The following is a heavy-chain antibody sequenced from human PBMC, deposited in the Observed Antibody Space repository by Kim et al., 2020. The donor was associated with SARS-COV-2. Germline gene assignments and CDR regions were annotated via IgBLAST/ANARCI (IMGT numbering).Heavy chain of an antibody. Sequence: GGSLRLSCAASGFTFSSYEMNWVRQTPGKGLEWLSYISSAGTTIYYADSVRGRFSISRDNANNLLYLQMNSLRAEDTAVYYCARDGPFGVVITGFDYWGQDTLVTVSS. V-gene: IGHV3-48*03. CDR3: ARDGPFGVVITGFDY. J-gene: IGHJ4*02. CDR1: GFTFSSYE. D-gene: IGHD3-3*01. CDR2: ISSAGTTI.